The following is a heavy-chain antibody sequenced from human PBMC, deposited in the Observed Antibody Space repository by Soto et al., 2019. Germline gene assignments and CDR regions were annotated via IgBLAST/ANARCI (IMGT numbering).Heavy chain of an antibody. CDR1: GGSISSGGYS. CDR2: IYHSGST. V-gene: IGHV4-30-2*01. D-gene: IGHD3-10*01. J-gene: IGHJ4*02. CDR3: ARHFRYYYGSGSTLAFDY. Sequence: SETLSLTCAVSGGSISSGGYSWSWIRQPPGKGLGWIGYIYHSGSTNYSPSFQGHVTISADKSISTAYLQWSSLKASDTAMYYCARHFRYYYGSGSTLAFDYWGQGTLVTVSS.